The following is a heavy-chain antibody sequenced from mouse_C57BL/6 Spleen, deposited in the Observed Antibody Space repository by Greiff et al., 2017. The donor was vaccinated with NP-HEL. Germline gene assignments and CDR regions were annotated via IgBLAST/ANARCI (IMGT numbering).Heavy chain of an antibody. J-gene: IGHJ4*01. V-gene: IGHV1-82*01. Sequence: VQLQQSGPELVKPGASVKISCKASGYAFSSSWMNWVKQRPGKGLEWIGRIYPGDGDTNYNGKFKGKATLTADKSSSTAYMQLSSLTSEDSAVYFCERVYGSRGAMDYWGQGTSVTVSS. CDR1: GYAFSSSW. CDR2: IYPGDGDT. D-gene: IGHD1-1*01. CDR3: ERVYGSRGAMDY.